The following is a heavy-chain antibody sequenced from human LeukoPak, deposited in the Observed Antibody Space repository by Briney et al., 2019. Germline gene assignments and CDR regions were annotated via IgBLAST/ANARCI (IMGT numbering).Heavy chain of an antibody. CDR3: ARTVRQTGENLQLVAGIYYYYYMDV. CDR2: INHSGST. J-gene: IGHJ6*03. CDR1: GGSFSGYY. Sequence: PSETLSLTCAVYGGSFSGYYWSWIRQPPGKGLEWIGEINHSGSTNYNPSLKSRVTISVDTSKNQFSLKLSSVTAADTAVYYCARTVRQTGENLQLVAGIYYYYYMDVWGKGTTVTVSS. V-gene: IGHV4-34*01. D-gene: IGHD6-19*01.